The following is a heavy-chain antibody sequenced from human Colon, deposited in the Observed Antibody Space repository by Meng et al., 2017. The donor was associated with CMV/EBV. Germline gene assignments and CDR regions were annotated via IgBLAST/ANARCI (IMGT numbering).Heavy chain of an antibody. V-gene: IGHV3-30*02. J-gene: IGHJ3*02. CDR2: IRYDGSNK. D-gene: IGHD1-26*01. Sequence: GESLKISCAASGFTFSSYGMHWVRQAPGKGLEWVAFIRYDGSNKYYADSVKGRFTISRDNSKNTLYLQMNSLRAEDTAVYYCAKDRWAGATAAFDSWGQGTMVTVSS. CDR1: GFTFSSYG. CDR3: AKDRWAGATAAFDS.